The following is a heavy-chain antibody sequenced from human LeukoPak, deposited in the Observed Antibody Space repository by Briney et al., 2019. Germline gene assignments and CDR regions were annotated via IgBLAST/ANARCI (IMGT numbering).Heavy chain of an antibody. Sequence: GGSLRLSCAASGFTFSSYAMHWVRQAPGKGLEWVAVISYDGSNKYYADSVKGRFTISRDNSKNTLYLQMNSLRAEDTALYYCAKGLRSNLDAFDIWGQGTMVTVSS. CDR1: GFTFSSYA. J-gene: IGHJ3*02. D-gene: IGHD5-12*01. CDR3: AKGLRSNLDAFDI. CDR2: ISYDGSNK. V-gene: IGHV3-30-3*01.